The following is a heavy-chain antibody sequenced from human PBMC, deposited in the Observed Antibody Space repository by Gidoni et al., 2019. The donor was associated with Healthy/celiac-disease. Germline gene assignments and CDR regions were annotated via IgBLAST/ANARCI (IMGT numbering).Heavy chain of an antibody. D-gene: IGHD3-10*01. V-gene: IGHV1-69*01. CDR2: IIPIFGTA. J-gene: IGHJ6*02. CDR1: GGTFSSYA. CDR3: ASSTYYYGSGSYYIYYYYGMDV. Sequence: QVQLVQSGAEVKKPGSSVKVSCKASGGTFSSYAISWVRQAPGQGLEWMGGIIPIFGTANYAQKFQGRVTITADESTSTAYMELSSLRSEDTAVYYCASSTYYYGSGSYYIYYYYGMDVWGQGTTVTVSS.